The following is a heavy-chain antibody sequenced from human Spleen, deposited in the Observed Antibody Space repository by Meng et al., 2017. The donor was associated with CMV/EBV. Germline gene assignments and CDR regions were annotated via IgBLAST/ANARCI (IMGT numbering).Heavy chain of an antibody. CDR3: LRGNQV. CDR2: VNGDGSST. Sequence: GSPRLSCAASGFTFTSYWMHWVRQRPGKGLVWVSRVNGDGSSTSYADSVKGRFTISRDNAKNTVSLQMNSLRAEDTAVYYCLRGNQVWGQGTLVTVSS. J-gene: IGHJ4*02. V-gene: IGHV3-74*01. CDR1: GFTFTSYW.